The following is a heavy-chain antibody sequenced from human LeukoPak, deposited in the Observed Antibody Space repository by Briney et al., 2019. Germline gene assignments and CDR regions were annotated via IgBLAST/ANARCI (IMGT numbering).Heavy chain of an antibody. V-gene: IGHV3-48*01. CDR2: ISTGSAVI. CDR3: ARGVGYCSGGSCYRWFAS. Sequence: GGSLRLSCAASGFTFSTFSMSRVRQAPGKGLEWVSYISTGSAVIYYADSVRGRFTISRDDARNSVSLQMNSLRADDKAVYYCARGVGYCSGGSCYRWFASWGQGTLVTVSS. J-gene: IGHJ5*01. D-gene: IGHD2-15*01. CDR1: GFTFSTFS.